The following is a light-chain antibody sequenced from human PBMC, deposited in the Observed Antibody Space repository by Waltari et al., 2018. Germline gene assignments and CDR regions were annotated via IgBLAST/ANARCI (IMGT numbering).Light chain of an antibody. J-gene: IGLJ3*02. CDR2: VNSDGSH. V-gene: IGLV4-69*01. CDR1: SGHSSNV. CDR3: QTGGHGTWV. Sequence: QLVLTQSPSASASLGASFKLTCTLSSGHSSNVIAWLQQRPEKGPRYLMRVNSDGSHSKGDEIPDRFSGSSSGAERYLTISNLQSEDEADYFCQTGGHGTWVFGGGTTLTVL.